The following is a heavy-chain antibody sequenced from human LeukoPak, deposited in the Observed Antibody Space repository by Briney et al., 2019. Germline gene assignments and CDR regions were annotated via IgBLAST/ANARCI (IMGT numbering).Heavy chain of an antibody. CDR3: ARLLMYYYDSSGYLGP. V-gene: IGHV4-59*01. CDR2: IYYSGST. CDR1: GGSISSYY. D-gene: IGHD3-22*01. Sequence: SETLSLTCTVSGGSISSYYWSWIRQPPGKGLEWIGYIYYSGSTNYNPSLKSRVTISVDTSKNQFSLKLSSVTAAGTAVYYCARLLMYYYDSSGYLGPWGQGTLVTVSS. J-gene: IGHJ5*02.